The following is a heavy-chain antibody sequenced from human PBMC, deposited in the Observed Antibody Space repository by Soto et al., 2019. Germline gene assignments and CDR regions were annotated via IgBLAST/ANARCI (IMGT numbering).Heavy chain of an antibody. V-gene: IGHV3-30*18. CDR3: AKGHYGSGSYFVY. CDR1: GFTFSSYG. J-gene: IGHJ4*02. D-gene: IGHD3-10*01. CDR2: ISYDGSNK. Sequence: QVQLVESGGGVVQPGRSLRLSCAASGFTFSSYGMHWVRQAPGKGLEWVAVISYDGSNKYYADSVKGRFTISRDNSKNTLYLQMNSLRAEDTAVYYCAKGHYGSGSYFVYWGQGTLVTVSS.